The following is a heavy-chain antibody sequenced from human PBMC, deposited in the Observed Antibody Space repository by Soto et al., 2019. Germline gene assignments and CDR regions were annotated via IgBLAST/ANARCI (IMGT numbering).Heavy chain of an antibody. CDR2: ISGSGGST. CDR3: AKSVDIVATDALDI. D-gene: IGHD5-12*01. V-gene: IGHV3-23*01. CDR1: GXTFSSYS. Sequence: GSLRLSCAASGXTFSSYSMSWVRQAPGKGLEWVSDISGSGGSTYYADSVNGRFTLSRDNSKNTLYLQMNSMRPEDTAVYYCAKSVDIVATDALDIWGQGTMGTVSS. J-gene: IGHJ3*02.